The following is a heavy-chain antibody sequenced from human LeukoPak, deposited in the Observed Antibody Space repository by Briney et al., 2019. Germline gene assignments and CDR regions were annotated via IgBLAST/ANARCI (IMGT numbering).Heavy chain of an antibody. Sequence: SETLSLTCTVSGGSISSYYWSWIRQPPGKGLEWIGYIYYSGSTNYNPSLKSRVTISVDTSKNQFSLKLSSVTAADTAVYYCARTYGSGSLFDYWGQGTLVTVSS. J-gene: IGHJ4*02. CDR1: GGSISSYY. CDR3: ARTYGSGSLFDY. V-gene: IGHV4-59*01. CDR2: IYYSGST. D-gene: IGHD3-10*01.